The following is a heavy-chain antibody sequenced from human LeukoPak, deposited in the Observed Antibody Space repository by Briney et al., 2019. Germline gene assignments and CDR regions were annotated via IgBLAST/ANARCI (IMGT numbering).Heavy chain of an antibody. CDR3: AKGRDYYDSSGYYSLDY. D-gene: IGHD3-22*01. J-gene: IGHJ4*02. CDR2: ISYDGSNK. CDR1: GLTFSSFA. Sequence: PGGSLRLSCAASGLTFSSFAMNWVGQAPGKGLEWVAVISYDGSNKYYADSVKGRFTISRDNSKNTLYLQMNSLKAEDTAVYYCAKGRDYYDSSGYYSLDYWGQGTLVTVSS. V-gene: IGHV3-30*18.